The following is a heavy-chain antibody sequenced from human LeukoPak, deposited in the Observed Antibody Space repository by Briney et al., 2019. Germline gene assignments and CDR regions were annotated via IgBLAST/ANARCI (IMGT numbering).Heavy chain of an antibody. J-gene: IGHJ3*02. CDR1: GGSISSSSYY. D-gene: IGHD3-9*01. CDR2: IYYSGST. V-gene: IGHV4-39*01. CDR3: ARQRRYFDWFPLGDAFDI. Sequence: SETLSLTCTVSGGSISSSSYYWGWIRQPPGKGLEWIGSIYYSGSTYYNPSLKSRVTISVDTSKNQFSLKLSSVTAADRAVYYCARQRRYFDWFPLGDAFDIWGQGTMVTVSS.